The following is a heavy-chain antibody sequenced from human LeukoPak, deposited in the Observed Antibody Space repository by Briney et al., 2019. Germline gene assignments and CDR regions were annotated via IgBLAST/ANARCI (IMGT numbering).Heavy chain of an antibody. CDR1: GGSISSYY. J-gene: IGHJ4*02. Sequence: SETLSLTCTVSGGSISSYYLSWIRQPPGKGLEWIGYIYYSGSTNYNPSLKSRVTISVDTSKHQFSLKLSSVTAADTAVYYCARGYSYGYGFDYWGQGTLVTVSS. CDR2: IYYSGST. CDR3: ARGYSYGYGFDY. V-gene: IGHV4-59*08. D-gene: IGHD5-18*01.